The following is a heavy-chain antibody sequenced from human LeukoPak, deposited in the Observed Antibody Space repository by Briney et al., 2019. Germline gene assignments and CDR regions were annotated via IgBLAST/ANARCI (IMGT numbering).Heavy chain of an antibody. CDR1: GFTFSSYG. V-gene: IGHV3-21*01. J-gene: IGHJ4*02. CDR2: ISGSGGST. Sequence: GGSLRLSCAASGFTFSSYGMIWVRQAPGKGLEWVSGISGSGGSTYYADSVKGRFTISRDNAKNSLYLQMNSLRAEDTAVYYCARDFKTLYYFDYWGQGTLVTVSS. CDR3: ARDFKTLYYFDY.